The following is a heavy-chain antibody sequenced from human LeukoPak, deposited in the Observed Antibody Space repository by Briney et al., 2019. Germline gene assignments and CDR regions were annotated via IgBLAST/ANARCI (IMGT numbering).Heavy chain of an antibody. D-gene: IGHD2-2*01. J-gene: IGHJ4*02. CDR1: GLTFSDYY. CDR2: SSDVDSTI. CDR3: ARGRTSHYFDY. V-gene: IGHV3-11*01. Sequence: GGSLRLSCAASGLTFSDYYTSWIRQAPGKGLEWVSYSSDVDSTIYYADSVKGRFTISRDTDKNLLYLQMNSLRAEDTAFYYCARGRTSHYFDYWGQGTLVTVSS.